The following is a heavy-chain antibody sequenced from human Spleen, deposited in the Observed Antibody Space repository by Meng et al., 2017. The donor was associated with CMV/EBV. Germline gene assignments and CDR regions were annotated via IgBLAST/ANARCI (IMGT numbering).Heavy chain of an antibody. CDR3: ARIPAGNTGGRPFDY. J-gene: IGHJ4*02. CDR2: IYSGGSST. Sequence: GESLKISCAASGFTFSSYAMSWVRQAPGKGLEWVSVIYSGGSSTYYADSVKGRFTISRDNSKNTLYLQMNSLRVEDTAVYYCARIPAGNTGGRPFDYWGQGTLVTVSS. V-gene: IGHV3-23*03. CDR1: GFTFSSYA. D-gene: IGHD4-23*01.